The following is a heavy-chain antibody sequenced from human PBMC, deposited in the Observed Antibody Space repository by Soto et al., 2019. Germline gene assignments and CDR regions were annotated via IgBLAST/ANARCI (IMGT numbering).Heavy chain of an antibody. CDR2: IVYDGGNK. CDR1: GFTFSSYT. Sequence: QVQLVESGGGVVQPGRSLRLSCAASGFTFSSYTIHWVRQAPGKGLEWVALIVYDGGNKYYADSVKGGFTISRDNSKNTLYLQMNSLRAEDTAVYYCARDNGYSHGHGMDVWGQGTTVTVSS. J-gene: IGHJ6*02. CDR3: ARDNGYSHGHGMDV. D-gene: IGHD5-18*01. V-gene: IGHV3-30-3*01.